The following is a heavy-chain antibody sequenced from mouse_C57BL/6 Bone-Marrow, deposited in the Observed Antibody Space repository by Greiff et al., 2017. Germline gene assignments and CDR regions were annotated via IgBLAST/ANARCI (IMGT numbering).Heavy chain of an antibody. CDR3: ARPVVAPLYAMDY. D-gene: IGHD1-1*01. CDR1: GFSLTSYG. V-gene: IGHV2-2*01. CDR2: IWSGGST. Sequence: VQLQESGPGLVQPSQSLSITCTVSGFSLTSYGVHWVRQSPGKGLEWLGVIWSGGSTDYNAAFISRLSISKDNSKSQVFFKMNSLQAEETAIYYCARPVVAPLYAMDYWGQGTSVTVSS. J-gene: IGHJ4*01.